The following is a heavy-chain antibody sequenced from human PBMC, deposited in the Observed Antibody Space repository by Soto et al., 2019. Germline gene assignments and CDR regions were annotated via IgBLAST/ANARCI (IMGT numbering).Heavy chain of an antibody. CDR2: IYYSGTT. CDR3: ARGDNYDSNGYFDY. CDR1: GGSMSSGGYS. J-gene: IGHJ4*02. Sequence: QLQLQESGSGLVIPSQTLSLTCAVSGGSMSSGGYSWSWIRQPPGKGLEWIGYIYYSGTTYYNPSLKSRVTLSVDRSKNQFSLKLSSVTAADTAVYFCARGDNYDSNGYFDYWGQGTLVTVSS. D-gene: IGHD3-22*01. V-gene: IGHV4-30-2*01.